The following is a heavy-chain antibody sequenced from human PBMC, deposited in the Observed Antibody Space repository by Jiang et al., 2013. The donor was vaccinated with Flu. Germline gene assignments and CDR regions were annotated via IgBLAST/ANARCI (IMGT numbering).Heavy chain of an antibody. Sequence: GSGLVKPSQTLSLTCTVSGGSISSGSYYWSWIRQPAGKGLEWIGRIYTSGSTNYNPSLKSRVTISVDTSKNQFSLKLSSVTAADTAVYYCARDDANGRFYYYGMDVWGQGTTVTVSS. D-gene: IGHD4/OR15-4a*01. CDR3: ARDDANGRFYYYGMDV. CDR1: GGSISSGSYY. J-gene: IGHJ6*02. CDR2: IYTSGST. V-gene: IGHV4-61*02.